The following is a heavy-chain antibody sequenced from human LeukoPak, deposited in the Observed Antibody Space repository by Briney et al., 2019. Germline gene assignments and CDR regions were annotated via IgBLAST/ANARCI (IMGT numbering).Heavy chain of an antibody. CDR1: GGSVSSGSYH. CDR3: ARDPVGHCSGGSCPPGYYYGMDV. J-gene: IGHJ6*02. Sequence: SQTLSLTCTVSGGSVSSGSYHWSWIRQPAGKGLEWIGRIYTNGITHYNPSLKRRVTMSIDTSKNQFSLKLSSVTAADTAVYYCARDPVGHCSGGSCPPGYYYGMDVWGQGTTVTVSS. CDR2: IYTNGIT. V-gene: IGHV4-61*02. D-gene: IGHD2-15*01.